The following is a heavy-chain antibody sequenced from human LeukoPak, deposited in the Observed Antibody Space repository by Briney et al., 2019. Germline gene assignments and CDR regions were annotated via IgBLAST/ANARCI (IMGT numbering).Heavy chain of an antibody. V-gene: IGHV4-59*01. CDR2: IYYSGST. CDR3: ARFLTGYYGDYYYYGMDV. J-gene: IGHJ6*02. CDR1: GGSISSYY. Sequence: SETLSLTCTVSGGSISSYYWSWIRQPPGKGLEWIGYIYYSGSTNYNPSLKSRGTISVDTSKNQFSLKLSSVTAADTAVYYCARFLTGYYGDYYYYGMDVWGQGTTVTVSS. D-gene: IGHD3-9*01.